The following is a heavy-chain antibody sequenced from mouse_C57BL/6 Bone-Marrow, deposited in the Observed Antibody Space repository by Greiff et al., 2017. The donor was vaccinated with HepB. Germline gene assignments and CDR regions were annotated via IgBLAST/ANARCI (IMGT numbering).Heavy chain of an antibody. CDR3: ARGRGLRAWFAY. J-gene: IGHJ3*01. Sequence: EVKLQQSGPELVKPGASVKISCKASGYTFTDYYMNWVKQSHGKSLEWIGDINPNNGGTSYNQKFKGKATLTVDKSSSTAYMELRSLTSEDSAVYYCARGRGLRAWFAYWGQGTLVTVSA. D-gene: IGHD2-4*01. CDR2: INPNNGGT. V-gene: IGHV1-26*01. CDR1: GYTFTDYY.